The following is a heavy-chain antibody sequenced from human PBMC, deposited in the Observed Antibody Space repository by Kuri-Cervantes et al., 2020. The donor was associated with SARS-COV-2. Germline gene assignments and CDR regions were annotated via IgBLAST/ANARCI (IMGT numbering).Heavy chain of an antibody. J-gene: IGHJ4*02. Sequence: GGSLRLSCAASGFTFDDYAMHWVRQAPGKGLEWVSGISWNSGSIGYADSVKGRFTISRDNAKNSLYLQMNSLRAEDMALYYCAKDTKSYDFWSGGSDYWGQGTLVTVSS. V-gene: IGHV3-9*03. CDR3: AKDTKSYDFWSGGSDY. D-gene: IGHD3-3*01. CDR1: GFTFDDYA. CDR2: ISWNSGSI.